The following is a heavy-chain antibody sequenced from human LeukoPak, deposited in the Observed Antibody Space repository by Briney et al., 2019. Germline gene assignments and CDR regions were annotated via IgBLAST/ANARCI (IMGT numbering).Heavy chain of an antibody. J-gene: IGHJ6*03. CDR3: ARNVLLWFGELLLYYYMDV. V-gene: IGHV1-18*01. D-gene: IGHD3-10*01. CDR2: ISAYNGNT. CDR1: GYTFTSYA. Sequence: GASVKVSCKASGYTFTSYAMNWVRQAPGQGLEWMGWISAYNGNTNYAQKLQGRVTMTTDTSTSTAYMELRSLRSDDTAVYYCARNVLLWFGELLLYYYMDVWGKGTTVTVSS.